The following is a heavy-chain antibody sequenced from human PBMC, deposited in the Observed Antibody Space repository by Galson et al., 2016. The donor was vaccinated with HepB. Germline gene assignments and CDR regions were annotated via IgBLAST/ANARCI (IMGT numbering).Heavy chain of an antibody. D-gene: IGHD5-24*01. CDR2: MNPKNGKT. CDR1: GYNFTTHD. J-gene: IGHJ4*02. V-gene: IGHV1-8*01. CDR3: ARSDGYTREY. Sequence: SVKVSCKASGYNFTTHDINWVRQATGQGLEWMGWMNPKNGKTGYVQKFQGRVTMTRDISVSTAYMELSSLSSEDTAVYYCARSDGYTREYWCQGTLVTVSS.